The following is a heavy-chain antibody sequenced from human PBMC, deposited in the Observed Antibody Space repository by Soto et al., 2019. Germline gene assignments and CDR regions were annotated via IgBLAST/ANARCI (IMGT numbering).Heavy chain of an antibody. D-gene: IGHD3-3*02. V-gene: IGHV1-18*01. CDR3: AREAAFPGPHDAFDI. Sequence: ASVNVSCKASGYTFTSYGISWVRQAPGQGLEWMGWISAYNGNTNYAQKLQGRVTMTTDTSTSTVYMELRSLRSDDTAVYYCAREAAFPGPHDAFDIWGQGTMVTVS. CDR1: GYTFTSYG. J-gene: IGHJ3*02. CDR2: ISAYNGNT.